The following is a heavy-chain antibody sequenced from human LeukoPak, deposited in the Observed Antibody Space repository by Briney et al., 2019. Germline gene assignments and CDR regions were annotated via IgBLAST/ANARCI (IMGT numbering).Heavy chain of an antibody. CDR2: MNPNSGNT. D-gene: IGHD3-3*01. CDR1: GYTFTSYD. J-gene: IGHJ4*02. CDR3: ARGRALDKKLRRRQEYYFDY. V-gene: IGHV1-8*01. Sequence: ASVKVSCKASGYTFTSYDINWVRQATGQGLEWMGWMNPNSGNTGYAQKFQGRVTMTRNTSISTAYMELSSLRSEDTAVYYCARGRALDKKLRRRQEYYFDYWGQGTLVTVSS.